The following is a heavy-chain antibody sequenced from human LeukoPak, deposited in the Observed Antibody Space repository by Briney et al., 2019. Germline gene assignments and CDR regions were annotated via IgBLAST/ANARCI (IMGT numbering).Heavy chain of an antibody. CDR2: ISSNGGST. CDR3: ARDRGYTQDY. Sequence: GGSLRLSCSVSGFTFSTYAMHWVRQAPGKGLEYVSTISSNGGSTYYADSVKGRFTISRDNSKNTLYLQMNSLRAEDTAVYYCARDRGYTQDYWGQGTLVTVSS. J-gene: IGHJ4*02. V-gene: IGHV3-64*04. D-gene: IGHD5-12*01. CDR1: GFTFSTYA.